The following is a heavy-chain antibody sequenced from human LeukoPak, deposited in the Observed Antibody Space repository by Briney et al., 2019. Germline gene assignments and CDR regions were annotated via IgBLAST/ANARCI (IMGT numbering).Heavy chain of an antibody. CDR1: GGTFSSYA. D-gene: IGHD2-21*01. V-gene: IGHV1-69*04. Sequence: SVKVACKAAGGTFSSYAISWVRQAAGHVLEWKGRIIPILGIATYAQKFQGSVTITADKSTGTAYMELSSPRSEDTAVYYCAREPSHHISYYSYMDVWGKGTTVTVSS. J-gene: IGHJ6*03. CDR2: IIPILGIA. CDR3: AREPSHHISYYSYMDV.